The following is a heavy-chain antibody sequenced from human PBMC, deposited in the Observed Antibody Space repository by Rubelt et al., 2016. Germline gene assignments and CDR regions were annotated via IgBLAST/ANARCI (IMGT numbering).Heavy chain of an antibody. J-gene: IGHJ6*02. CDR3: AKGGLWFGDEPEGYYYYYGMDV. D-gene: IGHD3-10*01. V-gene: IGHV3-23*01. CDR2: ISSSSGYI. Sequence: EWVSSISSSSGYIYYADSVKGRFTISRDNSKNTLYLQMNSLRAEDTAVYYCAKGGLWFGDEPEGYYYYYGMDVWGQGTTVTVSS.